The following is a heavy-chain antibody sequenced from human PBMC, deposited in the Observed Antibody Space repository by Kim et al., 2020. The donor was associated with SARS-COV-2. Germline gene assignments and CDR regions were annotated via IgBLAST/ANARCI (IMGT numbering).Heavy chain of an antibody. V-gene: IGHV3-11*01. D-gene: IGHD3-16*01. J-gene: IGHJ4*02. Sequence: GGSLRLSCAASGFTFSDYYMSWIRQAPGKGLEWVSYISSSGSTIYYADSVKGRFTISRDNAKNSLYLQMNSLRAEDTAVYYCARDEGRRTYYDYVWGSYVGYWGQGTLVTVSS. CDR3: ARDEGRRTYYDYVWGSYVGY. CDR1: GFTFSDYY. CDR2: ISSSGSTI.